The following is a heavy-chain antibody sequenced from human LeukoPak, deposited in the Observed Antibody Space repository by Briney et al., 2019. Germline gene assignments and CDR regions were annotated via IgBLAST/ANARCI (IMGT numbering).Heavy chain of an antibody. CDR3: ARGTGNAFDI. Sequence: TLSLTFTVSGGSITRGSYEWNWIRQPAGNGLGWSGRVYTSGNTNYSPSLKSRATISVDPSKNQFSLKLSSVTATATAVYYCARGTGNAFDIWGQGTMVTVSS. D-gene: IGHD1-14*01. V-gene: IGHV4-61*02. CDR2: VYTSGNT. CDR1: GGSITRGSYE. J-gene: IGHJ3*02.